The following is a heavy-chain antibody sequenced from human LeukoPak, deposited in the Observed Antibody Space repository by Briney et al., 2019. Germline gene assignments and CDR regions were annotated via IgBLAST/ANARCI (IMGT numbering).Heavy chain of an antibody. CDR3: ARVRRTYCDFWSGYDY. D-gene: IGHD3-3*01. Sequence: SETLSLTCTVSGGSISSYYWSWIRQPPGKGLEWIGYIYYSGSTNYNPSLRSRVTISVDTSKNQFSLKLSSVTAADTAVYYCARVRRTYCDFWSGYDYWGQGTLVTASS. CDR1: GGSISSYY. CDR2: IYYSGST. J-gene: IGHJ4*02. V-gene: IGHV4-59*01.